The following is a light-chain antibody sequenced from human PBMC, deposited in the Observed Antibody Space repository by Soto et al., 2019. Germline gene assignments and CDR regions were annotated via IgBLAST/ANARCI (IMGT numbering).Light chain of an antibody. CDR2: GAS. CDR1: QSVSSSY. CDR3: QHYVSSPPWT. Sequence: EIVLTQSPGTLSLSPGERATLSCRASQSVSSSYLAWYQQKPGQAPRLLIYGASSRATGIPDRFSGSGSGTDFTLTISRLEPEDCAVYYCQHYVSSPPWTFGQGTKVEIK. V-gene: IGKV3-20*01. J-gene: IGKJ1*01.